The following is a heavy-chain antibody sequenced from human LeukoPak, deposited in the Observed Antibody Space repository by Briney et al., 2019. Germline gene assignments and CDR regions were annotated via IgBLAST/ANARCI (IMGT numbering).Heavy chain of an antibody. Sequence: PGGSLRLSCAASGFIFSSYAMRWVRQAPGKGLEWVAVISYDGSNKYYADSVKGRFTISRDNSKNTLYLQMNSLRAEDTAVYYCASDNDSSGYEYWGQGTLVTVSS. D-gene: IGHD3-22*01. CDR2: ISYDGSNK. CDR3: ASDNDSSGYEY. J-gene: IGHJ4*02. CDR1: GFIFSSYA. V-gene: IGHV3-30-3*01.